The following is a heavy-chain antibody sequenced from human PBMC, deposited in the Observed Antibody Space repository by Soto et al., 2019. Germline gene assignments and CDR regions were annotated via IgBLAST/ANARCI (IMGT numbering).Heavy chain of an antibody. J-gene: IGHJ4*02. Sequence: GESLRLSCAASGFTFSTYGMHWVRQAPGKGLESVAVISYEGSNKYYADSVKGRFAISRDNSKDTLYLQMNSLRAEDTAVYYCAKVERAYSGYDRSPFAYWGQGTLVTVSS. CDR1: GFTFSTYG. D-gene: IGHD5-12*01. CDR2: ISYEGSNK. CDR3: AKVERAYSGYDRSPFAY. V-gene: IGHV3-30*18.